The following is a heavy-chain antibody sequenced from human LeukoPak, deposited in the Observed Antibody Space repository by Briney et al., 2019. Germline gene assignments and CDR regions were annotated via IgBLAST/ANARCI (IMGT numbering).Heavy chain of an antibody. V-gene: IGHV4-39*01. CDR2: IYDSGST. D-gene: IGHD2-2*01. CDR3: ARLVVPAAMRGLGWFDP. J-gene: IGHJ5*02. CDR1: GGSIRSSYYY. Sequence: SETLSLTCTVSGGSIRSSYYYWGWIRQPPGKGLEWIGSIYDSGSTYYNPSLKSRVTISVDTSKNQFSLKLNSVTAADTAVYYCARLVVPAAMRGLGWFDPWGQGTLVTVSS.